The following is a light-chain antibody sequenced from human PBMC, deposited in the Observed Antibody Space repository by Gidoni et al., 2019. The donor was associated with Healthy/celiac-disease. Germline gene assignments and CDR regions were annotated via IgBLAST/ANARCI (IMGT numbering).Light chain of an antibody. CDR1: SSDVGGYNY. V-gene: IGLV2-11*01. CDR3: CSYAGSYTFE. CDR2: DVS. Sequence: QSALPQPRSVSGSPGQSVTISCTGTSSDVGGYNYVSWYPQHPGKAPKLMIYDVSKRPSGVPDRFSGSKSGNTASLTISGLQAEDEADYYCCSYAGSYTFEFGGGTKLTVL. J-gene: IGLJ2*01.